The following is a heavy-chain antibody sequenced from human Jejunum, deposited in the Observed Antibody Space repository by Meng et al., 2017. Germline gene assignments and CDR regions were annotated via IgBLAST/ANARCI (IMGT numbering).Heavy chain of an antibody. CDR3: ARVPYNYDNGGYYYR. J-gene: IGHJ4*02. Sequence: APVDQSGAQVKQTGAPVKLSCKSPGLTFTGHHIHWVRQVPGQGFEWMGRINSNSGGTNYAQKFKGRFTMTSDYKKLSRLTSDDTAVYYCARVPYNYDNGGYYYRWGQGTLVTVSS. CDR2: INSNSGGT. V-gene: IGHV1-2*06. D-gene: IGHD3-22*01. CDR1: GLTFTGHH.